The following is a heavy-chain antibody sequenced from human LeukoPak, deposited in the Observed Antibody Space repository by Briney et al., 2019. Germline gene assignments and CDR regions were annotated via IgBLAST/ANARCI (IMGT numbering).Heavy chain of an antibody. CDR1: GFTFSSYS. Sequence: GGSLRLSCAASGFTFSSYSMNWVRQAPGKGLEWVLSISSSSSYIYYADSVKGRFTISRDNAKNSLYLQMNSLRAEGTAVYYCARGRGQFFDYWGQGTLVTVSS. V-gene: IGHV3-21*01. J-gene: IGHJ4*02. D-gene: IGHD4-11*01. CDR2: ISSSSSYI. CDR3: ARGRGQFFDY.